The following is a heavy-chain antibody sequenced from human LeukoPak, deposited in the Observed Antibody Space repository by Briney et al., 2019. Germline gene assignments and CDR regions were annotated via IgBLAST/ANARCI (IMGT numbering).Heavy chain of an antibody. CDR1: GFIFNKHA. V-gene: IGHV3-23*01. CDR2: LSGSGGST. CDR3: AKERDYGPADY. D-gene: IGHD4/OR15-4a*01. J-gene: IGHJ4*02. Sequence: PGGSLRLSCAVSGFIFNKHAMSWVRQAPGKGLEWVSGLSGSGGSTDYADSVKGRFTVSRDNSKNTLFLQMNSLRAEDTAIYYCAKERDYGPADYWGQGTLVTVSS.